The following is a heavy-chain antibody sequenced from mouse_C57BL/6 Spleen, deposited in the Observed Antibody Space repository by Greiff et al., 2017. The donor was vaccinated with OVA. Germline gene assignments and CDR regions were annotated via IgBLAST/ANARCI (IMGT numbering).Heavy chain of an antibody. CDR1: GYSITSGYY. V-gene: IGHV3-6*01. J-gene: IGHJ2*01. Sequence: DVQLQESGPGLVKPSQSLSLTCSVTGYSITSGYYWNWIRQFPGNKLEWMGYISYDGSNNYNPSLKNRISITRDTSKNQFFLKLNSVTTEDTATYYCARDGDYYDPYYFDYWGQGTTLTVSS. CDR3: ARDGDYYDPYYFDY. D-gene: IGHD1-1*01. CDR2: ISYDGSN.